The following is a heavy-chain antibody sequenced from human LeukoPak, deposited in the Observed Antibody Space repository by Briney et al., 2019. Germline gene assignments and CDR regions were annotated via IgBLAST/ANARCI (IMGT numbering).Heavy chain of an antibody. D-gene: IGHD4-17*01. CDR1: GFTFGDYA. CDR2: IRSKAYGGTT. Sequence: GGSLRLSCTASGFTFGDYAMSWVRQAPGKGLEWVGFIRSKAYGGTTEYAASVKGRFTISRDDSKSIAYLQMNSLKTEDTAVYYCARDLLTDYGDYGLDYWGQGTLVTVSS. V-gene: IGHV3-49*04. CDR3: ARDLLTDYGDYGLDY. J-gene: IGHJ4*02.